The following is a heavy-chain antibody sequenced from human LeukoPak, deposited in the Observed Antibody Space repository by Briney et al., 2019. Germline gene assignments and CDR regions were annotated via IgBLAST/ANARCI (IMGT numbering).Heavy chain of an antibody. V-gene: IGHV3-49*03. CDR3: TREDYDSSGYFTPDY. CDR1: GFTFGDYA. J-gene: IGHJ4*02. Sequence: PGGSLRLSCTASGFTFGDYAMSWFRQAPGKGLEWVGFIRSKAYGGATEYAASVKGRFTISRDDSKSIAYLQMNSLKTEDTAVYYCTREDYDSSGYFTPDYWGQGTLVTVSS. D-gene: IGHD3-22*01. CDR2: IRSKAYGGAT.